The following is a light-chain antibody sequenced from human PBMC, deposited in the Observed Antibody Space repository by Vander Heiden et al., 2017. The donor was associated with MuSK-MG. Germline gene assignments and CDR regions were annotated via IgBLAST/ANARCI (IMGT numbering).Light chain of an antibody. J-gene: IGKJ4*01. CDR1: QAIRDD. CDR3: RQEHISPIT. Sequence: AIQMTQSPSSLSASVGDRVTITCRASQAIRDDLGWYQQIPGKAPKLLIYGASILQSGVPSRFSGSGSGTDFTLAISSLQPEEFATYYCRQEHISPITFGGGTKVEIK. CDR2: GAS. V-gene: IGKV1-6*01.